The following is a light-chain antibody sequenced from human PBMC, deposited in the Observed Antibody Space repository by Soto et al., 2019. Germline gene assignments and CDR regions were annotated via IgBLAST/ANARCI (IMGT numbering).Light chain of an antibody. CDR1: QSVSSSY. J-gene: IGKJ1*01. Sequence: EIVLPPSPGTLSLSPGEGATLSCRASQSVSSSYIAWYQQRPGQTPSLLIYGASTRATGIPDRFSGSGSGTDFTLTISRLESEDSAVYYCQQYGSSPTWTFGQGTKVDIK. V-gene: IGKV3-20*01. CDR2: GAS. CDR3: QQYGSSPTWT.